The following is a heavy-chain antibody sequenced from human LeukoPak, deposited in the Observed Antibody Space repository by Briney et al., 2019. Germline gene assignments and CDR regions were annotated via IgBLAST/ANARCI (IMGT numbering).Heavy chain of an antibody. CDR1: GGTFSSYA. Sequence: GVSVKVSCKASGGTFSSYAISWVRQAPGQGLEWMGGIIPVFGTANYAQKFQGRVTITADESTSTAYMELSSLRSEDTAVYYCARPPEYYYDSSGYAFDIWGQGTMVTVSS. D-gene: IGHD3-22*01. CDR3: ARPPEYYYDSSGYAFDI. CDR2: IIPVFGTA. V-gene: IGHV1-69*13. J-gene: IGHJ3*02.